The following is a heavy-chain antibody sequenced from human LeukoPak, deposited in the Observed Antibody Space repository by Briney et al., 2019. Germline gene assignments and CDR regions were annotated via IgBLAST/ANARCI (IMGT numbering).Heavy chain of an antibody. Sequence: GASVKVSCKASGDTFSSYAISWVRQAPGQGLEWMGGIIPFFGTANYAQKLQGRVTITADESTSTAYMELSSLRSEDTAVYYCARDIGCSSTSCPPSYYYGMDVWGKGTTVTVSS. J-gene: IGHJ6*04. V-gene: IGHV1-69*13. CDR3: ARDIGCSSTSCPPSYYYGMDV. CDR2: IIPFFGTA. CDR1: GDTFSSYA. D-gene: IGHD2-2*01.